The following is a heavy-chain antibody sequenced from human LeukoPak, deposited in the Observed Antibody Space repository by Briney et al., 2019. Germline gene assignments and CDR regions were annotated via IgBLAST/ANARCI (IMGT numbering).Heavy chain of an antibody. CDR3: STGGVH. Sequence: GGSLRLSCAASGFTFSSFALSWVRQAPGKGLEWVSSISGSGDSTYYMESVKGRFTISRDNSENTLYLQMNSLTAEDTAVYFCSTGGVHWGQGTLVTVSS. D-gene: IGHD3-16*01. CDR1: GFTFSSFA. CDR2: ISGSGDST. V-gene: IGHV3-23*01. J-gene: IGHJ4*02.